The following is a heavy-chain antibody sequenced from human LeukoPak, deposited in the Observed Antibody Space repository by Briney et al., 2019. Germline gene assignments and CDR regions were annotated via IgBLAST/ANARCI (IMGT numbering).Heavy chain of an antibody. CDR3: ARDWSRYTVGSVGRFDP. V-gene: IGHV3-30*03. CDR2: ISSDGSRK. J-gene: IGHJ5*02. D-gene: IGHD3-10*01. CDR1: GFTPRKYS. Sequence: PGGSLRLSCTESGFTPRKYSMHWIRQSPGKGLEWVAVISSDGSRKYYGDFVKGRFTISRDNSRDTVYLQMNSLTVQDTAVYYCARDWSRYTVGSVGRFDPWGQGTLVTVSS.